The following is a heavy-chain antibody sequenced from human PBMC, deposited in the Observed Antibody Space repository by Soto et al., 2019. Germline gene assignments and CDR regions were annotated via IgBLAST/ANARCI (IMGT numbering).Heavy chain of an antibody. CDR1: GGSFSGYY. CDR3: ARASPHDPNTMVRGVSFDY. Sequence: SQTLSLTCAVYGGSFSGYYWSWIRQPPGKGLEWIGEINHSGSTNYNPSLKSRVTISVDTSKNQFSLKLSSVTAADTAVDYCARASPHDPNTMVRGVSFDYWGQGTLVTVSS. J-gene: IGHJ4*02. V-gene: IGHV4-34*01. D-gene: IGHD3-10*01. CDR2: INHSGST.